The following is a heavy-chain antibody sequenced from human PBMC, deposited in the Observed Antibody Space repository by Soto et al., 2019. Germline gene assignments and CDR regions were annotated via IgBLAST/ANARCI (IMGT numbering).Heavy chain of an antibody. CDR1: AFAFSSNP. D-gene: IGHD6-19*01. J-gene: IGHJ4*02. V-gene: IGHV3-23*01. CDR3: AKAYSSGCYQFDD. CDR2: ISGSGGST. Sequence: GGSLRLPCAPSAFAFSSNPMSWVRPAPGKVLEWVSAISGSGGSTYYADSVKGRFTISRDNSKHTLYLQMNSLRVEDTAVYSCAKAYSSGCYQFDDWGQGTLVTVSS.